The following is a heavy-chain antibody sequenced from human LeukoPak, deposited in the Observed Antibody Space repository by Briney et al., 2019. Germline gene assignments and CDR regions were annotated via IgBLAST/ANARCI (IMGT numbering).Heavy chain of an antibody. CDR3: AKDPQANCYDSSGLDY. Sequence: GGSLRLSCAASGFTFSSYGMHWVRQAPGKGLEWVAVIWYDGSNKYYADSVKGRFTISRDNSKNTLYLQMNSLRAEDTAVYYCAKDPQANCYDSSGLDYWGQGTLVTVSS. J-gene: IGHJ4*02. CDR2: IWYDGSNK. CDR1: GFTFSSYG. D-gene: IGHD3-22*01. V-gene: IGHV3-33*06.